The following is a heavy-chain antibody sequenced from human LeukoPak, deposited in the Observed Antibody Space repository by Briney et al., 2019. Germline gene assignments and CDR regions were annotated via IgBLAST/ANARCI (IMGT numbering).Heavy chain of an antibody. J-gene: IGHJ3*02. CDR2: IYDSGST. D-gene: IGHD3-22*01. V-gene: IGHV4-61*05. CDR3: ARGPYSYDSSGAFDI. Sequence: SETLSLTCTVSSGSISSSNYYWSWIRQPPGKGLEWIGYIYDSGSTNYNPSLKSRVTISVDTSKNQFSLKLSSVTAADTAVYFCARGPYSYDSSGAFDIWGQGTMVTVSS. CDR1: SGSISSSNYY.